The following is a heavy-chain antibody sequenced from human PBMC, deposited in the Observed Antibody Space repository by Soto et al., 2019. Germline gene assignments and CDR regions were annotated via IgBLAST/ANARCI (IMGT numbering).Heavy chain of an antibody. Sequence: TGGSLRLSCAASGFTFSSYWMSWVRQAPGKGLEWVANIKQDGSEKYYVDSVKGRFTISRDNAKNSLYLQMNSLRAEDTAVYYCAREGYRKYNYYGMDVWGQGTTVTVSS. D-gene: IGHD5-18*01. J-gene: IGHJ6*02. V-gene: IGHV3-7*01. CDR3: AREGYRKYNYYGMDV. CDR1: GFTFSSYW. CDR2: IKQDGSEK.